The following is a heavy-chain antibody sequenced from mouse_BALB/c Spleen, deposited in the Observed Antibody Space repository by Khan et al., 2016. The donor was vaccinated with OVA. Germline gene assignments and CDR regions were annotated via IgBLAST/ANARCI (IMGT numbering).Heavy chain of an antibody. J-gene: IGHJ1*01. CDR1: GYTFTNHG. V-gene: IGHV9-1*02. Sequence: QIQLVQSGPEPKKPGETVKISCKASGYTFTNHGMNWVKQAPGKGLKWMGWINTYTGEPTYADDFKGRFAFSLETSASTAYLQSNNLKNEDMDTYFCARGYWYFDVWGAGTTVTVSS. CDR3: ARGYWYFDV. CDR2: INTYTGEP.